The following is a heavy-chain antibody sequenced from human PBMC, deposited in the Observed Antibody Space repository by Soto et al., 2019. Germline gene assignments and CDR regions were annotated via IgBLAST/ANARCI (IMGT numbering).Heavy chain of an antibody. CDR1: GYTFTGYY. CDR2: INPNSGGT. CDR3: ARGSGDDILTGYYIY. J-gene: IGHJ4*02. Sequence: ASVKVSCKASGYTFTGYYMHWVRQAPGQGLEWMGWINPNSGGTNYAQKFQGWVTMTRDTSISTAYMELSRLRSDDTAVYYCARGSGDDILTGYYIYWGQGTLVTVS. V-gene: IGHV1-2*04. D-gene: IGHD3-9*01.